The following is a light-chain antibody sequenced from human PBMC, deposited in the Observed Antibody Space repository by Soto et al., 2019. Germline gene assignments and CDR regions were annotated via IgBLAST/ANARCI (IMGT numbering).Light chain of an antibody. Sequence: EIVMTQSPATLSVSPGERATVSCRASQSVINNLAWYQQKPGQAPRLLIYAASTRATGIPARFSGSGSGTEFTLTISSLQSEDFAVYYCQQYNNWWTFGQGTKVDI. CDR1: QSVINN. CDR2: AAS. CDR3: QQYNNWWT. V-gene: IGKV3-15*01. J-gene: IGKJ1*01.